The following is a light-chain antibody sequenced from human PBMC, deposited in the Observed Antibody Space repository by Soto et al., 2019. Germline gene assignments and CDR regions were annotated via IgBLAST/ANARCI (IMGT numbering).Light chain of an antibody. CDR1: SSDVGGYNY. CDR2: DVS. Sequence: QSALTQPASVSGSPGQSITISCTGTSSDVGGYNYVSWYQQHPGKAPKLMIYDVSNRPSGVSNRFSGSKSGNTASLTISGLQAADEADYYCSSYTSSSTPYVFGTGTQLTVL. V-gene: IGLV2-14*01. CDR3: SSYTSSSTPYV. J-gene: IGLJ1*01.